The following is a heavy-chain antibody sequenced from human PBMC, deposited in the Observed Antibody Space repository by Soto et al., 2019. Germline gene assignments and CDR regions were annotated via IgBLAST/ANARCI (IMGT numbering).Heavy chain of an antibody. CDR1: GFTFSGYN. J-gene: IGHJ4*02. Sequence: QVQLVESGGGLVKPGGSLRLSCAASGFTFSGYNMSWIRQAPGKGLEWVSYITSSGSNTFDADSVKGRFTISSDNTMNLLYLLMNSLSAEDTAVYYCSRCGTISSAQHFDHWGQGTLVTVSS. D-gene: IGHD2-15*01. CDR3: SRCGTISSAQHFDH. V-gene: IGHV3-11*01. CDR2: ITSSGSNT.